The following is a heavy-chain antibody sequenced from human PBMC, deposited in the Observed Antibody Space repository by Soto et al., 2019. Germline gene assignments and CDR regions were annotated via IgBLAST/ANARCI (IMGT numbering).Heavy chain of an antibody. Sequence: EVQLVESGGGLVQPGGSLRLSCAASGFTFSSYSMNWVRQAPGKGLEWVSYISSSSSTIYYADSVKGRFTISRDNAKNSLYLQMKSLRAEDTAVYYCASDTGGAAYNSGWFGYWGQGTLVIVSS. CDR2: ISSSSSTI. CDR1: GFTFSSYS. V-gene: IGHV3-48*01. J-gene: IGHJ4*02. D-gene: IGHD6-19*01. CDR3: ASDTGGAAYNSGWFGY.